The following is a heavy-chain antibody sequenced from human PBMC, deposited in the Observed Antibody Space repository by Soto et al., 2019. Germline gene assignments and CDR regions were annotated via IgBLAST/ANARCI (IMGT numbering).Heavy chain of an antibody. D-gene: IGHD5-18*01. Sequence: QVQLVESGGGVVQPGRSLRLSCAASGFTFSSYAMHWVRQAPGKGLEWVAVISYDGSNKYYADYVKGRFTISRDNSKNTLYLQMNSLRAEDTAVYYCARDGFGSYGYSGHIDYWGQGTLVTVSS. V-gene: IGHV3-30-3*01. CDR1: GFTFSSYA. J-gene: IGHJ4*02. CDR2: ISYDGSNK. CDR3: ARDGFGSYGYSGHIDY.